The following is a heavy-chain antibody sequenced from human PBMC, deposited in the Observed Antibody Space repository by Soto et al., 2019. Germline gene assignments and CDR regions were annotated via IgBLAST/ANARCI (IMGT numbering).Heavy chain of an antibody. V-gene: IGHV4-31*11. CDR3: ARGNYDWVYYYGMDV. CDR2: IYYSGST. Sequence: QVQLQESGPGLVKPSQTLSLTCAVSGGSIRSGGYYWSWIRQHPGKGLEWIGYIYYSGSTYYNPSLKSRVTISVDPSKNQCSLKLSSVTAADTAVYYCARGNYDWVYYYGMDVWGQGTTVTVSS. D-gene: IGHD3-16*01. CDR1: GGSIRSGGYY. J-gene: IGHJ6*02.